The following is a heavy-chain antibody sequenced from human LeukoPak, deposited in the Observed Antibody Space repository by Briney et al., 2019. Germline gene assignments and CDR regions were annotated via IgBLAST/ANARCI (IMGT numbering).Heavy chain of an antibody. D-gene: IGHD2-2*01. J-gene: IGHJ4*02. CDR3: ASQLLRPPNSYYFDY. CDR2: IYYSGST. CDR1: GGSISSGDYY. V-gene: IGHV4-30-4*01. Sequence: SETLSLTCTVSGGSISSGDYYWSWIRQPPGKGLEWIGYIYYSGSTYYNPSLKSRVTISVDTSKNQFSLKLSSVTAADTAVYYCASQLLRPPNSYYFDYWGQGTLVTVSS.